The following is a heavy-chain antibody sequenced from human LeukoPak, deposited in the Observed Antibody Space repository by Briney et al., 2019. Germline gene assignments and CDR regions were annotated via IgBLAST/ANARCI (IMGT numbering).Heavy chain of an antibody. CDR3: AREIRGVTGRDY. D-gene: IGHD3-9*01. CDR1: GFTFSSYW. V-gene: IGHV3-7*01. Sequence: GGSLRLSCAASGFTFSSYWMSWVRQAPGKGLEWVANIKQDGSEKHYVDSVKGRFTISRDNAKNSLYLQLNSLRAEDTAAYYCAREIRGVTGRDYWGQGTLVTVSS. J-gene: IGHJ4*02. CDR2: IKQDGSEK.